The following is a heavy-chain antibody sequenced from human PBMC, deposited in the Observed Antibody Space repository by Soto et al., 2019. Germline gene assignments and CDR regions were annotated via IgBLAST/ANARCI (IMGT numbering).Heavy chain of an antibody. CDR1: GFTFSSYA. V-gene: IGHV3-23*01. CDR3: AKEGSGIAAAGTYYYYYYGMDV. CDR2: ISGSGGST. J-gene: IGHJ6*02. D-gene: IGHD6-13*01. Sequence: PGGSLRLSCAASGFTFSSYAMRWVRQAPDKGLEGVSAISGSGGSTYYADSVKGRFTISRDNSKNTLYLQMNSLRAEDTAVYYCAKEGSGIAAAGTYYYYYYGMDVWGQGTTVTVSS.